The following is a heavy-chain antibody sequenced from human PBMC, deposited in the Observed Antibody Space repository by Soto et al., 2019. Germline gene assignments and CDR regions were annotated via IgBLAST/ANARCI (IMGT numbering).Heavy chain of an antibody. CDR3: AKDGSYYDFDY. CDR1: EFTFSLYV. V-gene: IGHV3-23*01. D-gene: IGHD3-10*01. Sequence: GGSLRLSCVASEFTFSLYVIGWVRQAPGKGPEWVSFISGSGASTFYADSVKGRFAISRDNSRNTLYLQMTRLKVDDTAVYYCAKDGSYYDFDYWGQGTQVTVSS. CDR2: ISGSGAST. J-gene: IGHJ4*02.